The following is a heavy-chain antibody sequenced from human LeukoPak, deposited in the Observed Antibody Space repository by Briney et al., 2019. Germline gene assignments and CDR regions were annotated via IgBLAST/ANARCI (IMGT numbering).Heavy chain of an antibody. CDR2: IRYDGSNK. CDR3: ARDLSPDYGGNSEAEWDY. D-gene: IGHD4-23*01. J-gene: IGHJ4*02. V-gene: IGHV3-30*02. Sequence: GGSLRLSCAASGFTFSSYAMSWVRQAPGKGLEWVAFIRYDGSNKYYADSVKGRFTISRDNSKNTLYLQMNSLRAEDTAVYYCARDLSPDYGGNSEAEWDYWGQGTLVTVSS. CDR1: GFTFSSYA.